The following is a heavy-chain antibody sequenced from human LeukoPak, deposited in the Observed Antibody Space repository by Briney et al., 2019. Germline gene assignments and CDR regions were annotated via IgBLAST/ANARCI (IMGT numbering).Heavy chain of an antibody. CDR3: GRVYCSTTSCYDYCDYYMDV. D-gene: IGHD2-2*01. CDR1: GFTVSSNY. CDR2: IYAGGST. Sequence: GGSLRLSCAASGFTVSSNYMSWVRQAPGKGLEWVSLIYAGGSTYYADAVKGRFTISRHNSKNTLHLQMNSLRVVDTALYFCGRVYCSTTSCYDYCDYYMDVWGKGTTVTVSS. J-gene: IGHJ6*03. V-gene: IGHV3-53*04.